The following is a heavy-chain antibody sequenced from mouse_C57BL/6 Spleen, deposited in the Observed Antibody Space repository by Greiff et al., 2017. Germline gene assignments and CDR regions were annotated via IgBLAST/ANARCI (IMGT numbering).Heavy chain of an antibody. CDR1: GYTFTSYT. CDR3: ARGATGPSAMDY. V-gene: IGHV1-4*01. D-gene: IGHD3-1*01. CDR2: INPSSGYT. J-gene: IGHJ4*01. Sequence: QVQLQQSGAELARPGASVKMSCKASGYTFTSYTMHWVKQRPGQGLEWIGYINPSSGYTKYNQKFKDKATLTADKSSSTAYMQLSSLTSEDSAVYYCARGATGPSAMDYWGQGTSVTVSS.